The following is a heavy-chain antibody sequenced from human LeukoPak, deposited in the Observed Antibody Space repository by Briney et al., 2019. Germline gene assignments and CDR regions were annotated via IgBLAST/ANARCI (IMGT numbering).Heavy chain of an antibody. CDR2: IYSGGST. CDR3: ARSNDAFDI. J-gene: IGHJ3*02. CDR1: GFTVSGNY. Sequence: TGGSLRLSCAASGFTVSGNYMNWVRQAPGKGLEWVSIIYSGGSTFYADSVKGRFTISRDNSKNTLHLQMNSLRAEDTAVYYCARSNDAFDIWGQGTMVTVSS. V-gene: IGHV3-53*01. D-gene: IGHD5/OR15-5a*01.